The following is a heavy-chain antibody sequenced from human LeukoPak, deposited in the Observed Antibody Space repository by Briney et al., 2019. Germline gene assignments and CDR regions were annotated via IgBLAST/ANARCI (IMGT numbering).Heavy chain of an antibody. D-gene: IGHD3-22*01. J-gene: IGHJ4*02. CDR3: AKRGVVIRVILVGFHKEAYYFDS. V-gene: IGHV3-23*01. CDR2: ISDSGGRT. Sequence: GGSLRLSCAVSGLTLSNYGMSWVRQAAGKGLEWVAGISDSGGRTNYADSVKGRFTISRDNPKTTLYLQMNSLRAEDTAVYFCAKRGVVIRVILVGFHKEAYYFDSWGQGALVTVSS. CDR1: GLTLSNYG.